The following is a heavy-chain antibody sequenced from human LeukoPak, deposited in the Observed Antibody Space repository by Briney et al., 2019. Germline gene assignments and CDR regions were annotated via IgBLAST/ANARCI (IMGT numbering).Heavy chain of an antibody. CDR2: ISYDGSNK. Sequence: GSLRLSCAASGFTFSSYGMHWVRQAPGKGLEWVAVISYDGSNKYYADSVKGRFTISRDNSKNTLYLQMNSLRAEDTAVYYCAKAQTQYYDSSGLDYWGQGTLVTVSS. V-gene: IGHV3-30*18. CDR1: GFTFSSYG. CDR3: AKAQTQYYDSSGLDY. J-gene: IGHJ4*02. D-gene: IGHD3-22*01.